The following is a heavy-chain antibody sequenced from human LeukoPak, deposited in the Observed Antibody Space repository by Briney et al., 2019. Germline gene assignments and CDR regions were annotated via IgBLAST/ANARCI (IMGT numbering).Heavy chain of an antibody. V-gene: IGHV3-74*01. J-gene: IGHJ6*04. Sequence: GGSLRLSCAASGFTFSSYWMHWVRQAPGKGLVWVSRINSDGSSTSYADSVKGRFTISRDNAKNTLYLQMNSLRAEDTAVYYCARGDDILTAYYYYYYGMDVWGKGTTVTVSS. CDR1: GFTFSSYW. D-gene: IGHD3-9*01. CDR2: INSDGSST. CDR3: ARGDDILTAYYYYYYGMDV.